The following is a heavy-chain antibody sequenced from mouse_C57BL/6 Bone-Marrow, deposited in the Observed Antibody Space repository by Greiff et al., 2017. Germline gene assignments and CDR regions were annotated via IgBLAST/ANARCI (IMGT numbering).Heavy chain of an antibody. CDR1: GFTFSDFY. CDR2: SRNKANDYTT. CDR3: ARVYYCSSYWYFDV. Sequence: EVQLVESGGGLVQSGRSLRLSCATSGFTFSDFYMEWVRQAPGKGLEWIAASRNKANDYTTEYSASVKGRFIVSRDTSQSILYLQMNALRAEDTAIYYCARVYYCSSYWYFDVWGTGTTVTVSS. V-gene: IGHV7-1*01. J-gene: IGHJ1*03. D-gene: IGHD1-1*01.